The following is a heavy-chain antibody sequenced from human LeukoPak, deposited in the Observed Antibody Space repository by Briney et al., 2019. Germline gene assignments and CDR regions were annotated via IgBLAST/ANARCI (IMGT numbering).Heavy chain of an antibody. CDR1: GYTFTSYA. J-gene: IGHJ5*02. CDR3: ARDPYCSGGSQNWFDP. V-gene: IGHV1-3*01. CDR2: INAGNGNT. Sequence: ASVKVSCKASGYTFTSYAMHWVRQAPGQRLEWMGWINAGNGNTKYSQKFQGRVTITRDTSASTAYMELSSLRTEDTAVYYCARDPYCSGGSQNWFDPWGQGTLVTVSS. D-gene: IGHD2-15*01.